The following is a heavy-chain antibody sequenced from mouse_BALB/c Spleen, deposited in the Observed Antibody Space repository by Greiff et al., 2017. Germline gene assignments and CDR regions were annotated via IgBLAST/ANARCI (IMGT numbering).Heavy chain of an antibody. CDR2: VNPYNDGT. Sequence: VQPQQSGPELVKPGASVKMSCKASGYTFTSYVMHWVKQKPGQGLEWIGYVNPYNDGTKYNEKFKGKATLTSDKSSSTAYMELSSLTSEDSAVYYCARGEGYYYWYFDVWGAGTTVTVSS. CDR1: GYTFTSYV. CDR3: ARGEGYYYWYFDV. V-gene: IGHV1-14*01. J-gene: IGHJ1*01. D-gene: IGHD2-3*01.